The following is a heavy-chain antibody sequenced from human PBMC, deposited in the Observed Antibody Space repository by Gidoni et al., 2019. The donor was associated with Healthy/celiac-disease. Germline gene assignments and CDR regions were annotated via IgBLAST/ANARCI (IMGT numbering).Heavy chain of an antibody. CDR2: ISGSGGST. CDR1: VFPFRSFP. CDR3: AKDSSQDSSGWYFGEFWNNWFDP. D-gene: IGHD6-19*01. Sequence: EVQLLESGGGLVQPGVSLRLFCAASVFPFRSFPITWARQAPGKGLEWVSAISGSGGSTYYAGSVKGRFTISRDNSKNTLYLQMNSLRAEDTAVYYCAKDSSQDSSGWYFGEFWNNWFDPWGQGTLVTVSS. V-gene: IGHV3-23*01. J-gene: IGHJ5*02.